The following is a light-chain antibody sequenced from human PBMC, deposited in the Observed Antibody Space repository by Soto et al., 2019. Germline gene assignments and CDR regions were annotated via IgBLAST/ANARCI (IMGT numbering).Light chain of an antibody. V-gene: IGKV1-5*01. J-gene: IGKJ2*01. CDR1: QSISRW. CDR2: DVS. CDR3: QQYNSFFYS. Sequence: DIQMTQSPSTLSASVGDRVTISCRANQSISRWLAWYQRKPGKAPQLLMFDVSRRETGIPSRFSGSGSGTEFTLTISGLQPDDFATYYCQQYNSFFYSFGQGTRL.